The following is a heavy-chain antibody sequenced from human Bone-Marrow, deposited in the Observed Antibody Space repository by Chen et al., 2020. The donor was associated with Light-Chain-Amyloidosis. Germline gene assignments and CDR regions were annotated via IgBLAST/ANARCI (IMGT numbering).Heavy chain of an antibody. J-gene: IGHJ6*02. Sequence: QVQLVESGGGVVQPGRSLGLSCAASGLTFSTYGKHWVRQAPGKGLEWVAVVSYDGGNKYYADSVKGRFTISRDNSKNMVYLQMNSLRAEDTAVYYCAKQAGGSSRYFYYGMDVWGQGTTVAVSS. CDR3: AKQAGGSSRYFYYGMDV. CDR2: VSYDGGNK. CDR1: GLTFSTYG. V-gene: IGHV3-30*18. D-gene: IGHD6-13*01.